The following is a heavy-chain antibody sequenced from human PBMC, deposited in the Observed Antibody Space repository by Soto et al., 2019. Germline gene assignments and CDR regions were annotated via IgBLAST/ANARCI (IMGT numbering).Heavy chain of an antibody. CDR3: ARDIVVVPAAIESFDY. D-gene: IGHD2-2*01. CDR2: IIGSGGST. Sequence: GGPLRLSCAASGLTFSSYAMSRVRQAPGKGLEWVSAIIGSGGSTYYADSVKGRFTISRDNSKNTLYLQMNSLRAEDTAVYYCARDIVVVPAAIESFDYWGQGT. CDR1: GLTFSSYA. J-gene: IGHJ4*02. V-gene: IGHV3-23*01.